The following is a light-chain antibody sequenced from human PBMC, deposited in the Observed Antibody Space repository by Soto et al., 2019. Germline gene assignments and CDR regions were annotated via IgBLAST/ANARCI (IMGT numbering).Light chain of an antibody. Sequence: ENVLTQSPVTLSLSPGERATLSCRASQSVTSNKVAWFQQKPGQAPRLLIRAASSRATGIPDRFSGSGSATDFPLTISRLEPEDFAVYYCQQYGSPPPYTFGQGTKLEIK. V-gene: IGKV3-20*01. CDR2: AAS. CDR3: QQYGSPPPYT. J-gene: IGKJ2*01. CDR1: QSVTSNK.